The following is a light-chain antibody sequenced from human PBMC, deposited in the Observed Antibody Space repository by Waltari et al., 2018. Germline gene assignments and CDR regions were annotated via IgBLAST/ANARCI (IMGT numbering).Light chain of an antibody. J-gene: IGLJ2*01. CDR1: SSDVGGYNY. Sequence: QSALTQPAPVSGSPGQSITIPCTGTSSDVGGYNYVSWYQQHPGKAPKPMIYEVSKRPSGVSNRFSGSKSGNTASLTISGLQAEDEADYYCSSYTSSSTLGVVFGGGTKLTVL. CDR3: SSYTSSSTLGVV. CDR2: EVS. V-gene: IGLV2-14*01.